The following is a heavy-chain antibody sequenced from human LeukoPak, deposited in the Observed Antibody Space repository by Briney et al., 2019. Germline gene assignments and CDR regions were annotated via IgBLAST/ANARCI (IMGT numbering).Heavy chain of an antibody. CDR2: GGT. V-gene: IGHV3-23*01. Sequence: GGTYYADSVKGRFTISRDNSKNTLYLQMNSLRAEDTALYYCSKRSGYCSTINGYHLYDYWGQGTLVTVSS. D-gene: IGHD2-2*01. J-gene: IGHJ4*02. CDR3: SKRSGYCSTINGYHLYDY.